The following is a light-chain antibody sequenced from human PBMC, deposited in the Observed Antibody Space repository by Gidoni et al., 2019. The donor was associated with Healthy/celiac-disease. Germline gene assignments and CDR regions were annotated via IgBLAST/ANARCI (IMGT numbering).Light chain of an antibody. CDR1: QRISSY. Sequence: DIQMTQSPPSLSASVGDRVTITCRASQRISSYLNWYQQKPGKAPKLLNYAASSLQSRVPSRFSGSGCRTDFTITISSLQPEDVANYYCQQSYSTSYTFGQGTKLEIK. CDR3: QQSYSTSYT. V-gene: IGKV1-39*01. CDR2: AAS. J-gene: IGKJ2*01.